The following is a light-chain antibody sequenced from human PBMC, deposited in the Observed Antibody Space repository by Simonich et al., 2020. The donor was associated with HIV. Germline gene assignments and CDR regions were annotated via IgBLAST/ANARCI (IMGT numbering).Light chain of an antibody. V-gene: IGKV1-NL1*01. CDR1: QGISNS. CDR3: QQTYSTPSWT. J-gene: IGKJ1*01. Sequence: DIQMTQSPSSLSASVGDEVTITCRASQGISNSLAWYQQKPGKAPKLLLYAASRLESGVPSRFSGSGSGTDYTRTISSLQPEDFATYYCQQTYSTPSWTFGQGTKVDIK. CDR2: AAS.